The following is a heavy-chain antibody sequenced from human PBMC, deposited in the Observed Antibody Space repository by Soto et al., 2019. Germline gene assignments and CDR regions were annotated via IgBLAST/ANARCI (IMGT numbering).Heavy chain of an antibody. J-gene: IGHJ5*02. Sequence: GGSLRLSCAASGFTFSNAWMSWVRQAPGKGLEWVGRIKSKTDGGTTDYAAPVKGRFTISRDDSKNTLYLQMNSLKTEDTAVYYCTTAGDTLGYCSGGSCYYGVFRFDPWGQGTLVTVSS. D-gene: IGHD2-15*01. V-gene: IGHV3-15*01. CDR2: IKSKTDGGTT. CDR3: TTAGDTLGYCSGGSCYYGVFRFDP. CDR1: GFTFSNAW.